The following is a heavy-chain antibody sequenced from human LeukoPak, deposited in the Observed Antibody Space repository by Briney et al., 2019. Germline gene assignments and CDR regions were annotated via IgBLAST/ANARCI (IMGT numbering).Heavy chain of an antibody. CDR3: AGGLQWLPDV. D-gene: IGHD3-22*01. J-gene: IGHJ4*02. CDR1: GGSISSSSYY. Sequence: QASETLSLTCTVSGGSISSSSYYWGWIRQPPGKGLEWIGSIYYSGSTYYNPSLKSRVTISVDTSKNHFSLKLSSVTAADTAVYYCAGGLQWLPDVWGQGTLVTVSS. V-gene: IGHV4-39*07. CDR2: IYYSGST.